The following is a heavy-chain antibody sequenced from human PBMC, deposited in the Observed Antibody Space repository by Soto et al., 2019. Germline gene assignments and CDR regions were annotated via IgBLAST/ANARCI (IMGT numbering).Heavy chain of an antibody. V-gene: IGHV3-48*02. Sequence: GGSLRLSCKASGFDFSTYSMNWVRQAPGKGLEWIAYVSMDSDTIHYADSVKGRFTISRDDPENSLYLQMNSLRDEDTATYYCARLYYDYVWGQGTTVTVS. J-gene: IGHJ6*02. CDR3: ARLYYDYV. CDR2: VSMDSDTI. D-gene: IGHD3-3*01. CDR1: GFDFSTYS.